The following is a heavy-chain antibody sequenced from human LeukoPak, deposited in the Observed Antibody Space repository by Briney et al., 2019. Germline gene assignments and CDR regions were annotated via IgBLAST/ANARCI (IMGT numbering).Heavy chain of an antibody. V-gene: IGHV3-23*01. CDR3: AKDPSSSWYFDY. Sequence: GGSLRLSCAASGFTFSSYAMSWVRQAPGKGLEWVSAIGGSGGSTYYADSVKGRFTISRDNSKNTLYLQMNSPRAEDTAVYYCAKDPSSSWYFDYWGQGTLVTVSS. J-gene: IGHJ4*02. CDR1: GFTFSSYA. D-gene: IGHD6-13*01. CDR2: IGGSGGST.